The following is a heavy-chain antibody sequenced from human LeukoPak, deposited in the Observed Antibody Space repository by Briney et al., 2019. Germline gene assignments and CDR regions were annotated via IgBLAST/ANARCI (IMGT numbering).Heavy chain of an antibody. CDR2: ISGSRNKT. V-gene: IGHV3-23*01. D-gene: IGHD2-2*01. J-gene: IGHJ4*02. CDR1: GLTFSSYA. CDR3: AKVYCSSTTCSLLHFDY. Sequence: PGGSLRLSCAASGLTFSSYAMSWVRQAPGKGLEWVSSISGSRNKTYYADSVKGRFTISRDNSKNTLYLQMNSLRAEDTAVYYCAKVYCSSTTCSLLHFDYWGQGTLVTVSS.